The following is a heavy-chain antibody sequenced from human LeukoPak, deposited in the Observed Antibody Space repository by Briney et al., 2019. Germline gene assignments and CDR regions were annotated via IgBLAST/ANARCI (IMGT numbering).Heavy chain of an antibody. Sequence: GGSLRLSCEGSGFTFRNRWAAWVRQAPGKGLEWVSSTGQYDHDSYYVDSVRGRFTISRDFAKISLFLQMNSLRVDDSAVYYCAAGGAPGRFDYWGRGALVTVSS. CDR2: TGQYDHDS. CDR3: AAGGAPGRFDY. CDR1: GFTFRNRW. V-gene: IGHV3-7*01. D-gene: IGHD6-13*01. J-gene: IGHJ4*02.